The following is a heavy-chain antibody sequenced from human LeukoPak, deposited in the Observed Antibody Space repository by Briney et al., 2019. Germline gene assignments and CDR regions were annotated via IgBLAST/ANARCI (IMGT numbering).Heavy chain of an antibody. J-gene: IGHJ4*02. Sequence: PGGPLRLSCAASGFSFSDYWLSWVRQAPGKGLEWVANINQGGSATYYVDSVKGRFTISRDNAKNSLYLELNSLRDEDTATFYCARAVSTGTTDYWGQGTLVTVSS. CDR3: ARAVSTGTTDY. CDR1: GFSFSDYW. D-gene: IGHD1-1*01. V-gene: IGHV3-7*04. CDR2: INQGGSAT.